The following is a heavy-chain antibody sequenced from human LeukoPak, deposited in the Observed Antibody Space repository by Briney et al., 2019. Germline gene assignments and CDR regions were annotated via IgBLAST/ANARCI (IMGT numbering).Heavy chain of an antibody. Sequence: GGSLRLSCEASAFTFSSYWMSWVRQAPGKGLEWVAVIAYDGSRAFYADSVKGRFTISRDNSKNTMSVQMDDLRAEDTAVYYCTRYNNDHFDYWGQGTLVTVSS. J-gene: IGHJ4*02. V-gene: IGHV3-33*08. CDR3: TRYNNDHFDY. CDR2: IAYDGSRA. D-gene: IGHD1-14*01. CDR1: AFTFSSYW.